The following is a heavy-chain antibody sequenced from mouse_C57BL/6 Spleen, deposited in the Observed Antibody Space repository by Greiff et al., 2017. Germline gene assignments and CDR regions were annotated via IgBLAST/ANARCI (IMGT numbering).Heavy chain of an antibody. V-gene: IGHV1-64*01. D-gene: IGHD1-2*01. CDR1: VYTFTSYW. Sequence: VQLQQPGAALVKPGASVTLSCTSSVYTFTSYWMHWVNQRPVPGLACIGMIHPNSGSTNYNEKFKGKATLTVDKSSSTAYMQRSSLTSEDSAVYYCARSITTFDYWGQGTTLTVSS. CDR2: IHPNSGST. J-gene: IGHJ2*01. CDR3: ARSITTFDY.